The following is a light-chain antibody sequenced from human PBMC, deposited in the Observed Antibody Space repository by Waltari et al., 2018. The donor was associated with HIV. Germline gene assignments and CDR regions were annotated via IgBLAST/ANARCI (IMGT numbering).Light chain of an antibody. Sequence: QPVLTQPPSASGTPGQTVTISCSADSFNIRRTTERRYQLVPGTAPQLLIYSDNQRPLEVPDRFSGSKSGTSASLAISELQSDDEADYYCAAWDDSLNGWVFGGGTKVTVL. CDR3: AAWDDSLNGWV. V-gene: IGLV1-44*01. CDR1: SFNIRRTT. CDR2: SDN. J-gene: IGLJ3*02.